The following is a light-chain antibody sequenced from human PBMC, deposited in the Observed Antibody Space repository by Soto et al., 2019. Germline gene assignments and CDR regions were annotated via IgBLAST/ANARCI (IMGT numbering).Light chain of an antibody. V-gene: IGLV2-11*01. CDR3: CSYAGSYTLL. CDR2: DVS. J-gene: IGLJ2*01. Sequence: QSVLTQPRSVSGSPGQSVTISCTGTSSDVGGYNYVSWYQQHPGKAPKLMIYDVSKRPSGVPDRFSGSKSGNTASLTISGHQAEDGADYYCCSYAGSYTLLFGGGTKLTVL. CDR1: SSDVGGYNY.